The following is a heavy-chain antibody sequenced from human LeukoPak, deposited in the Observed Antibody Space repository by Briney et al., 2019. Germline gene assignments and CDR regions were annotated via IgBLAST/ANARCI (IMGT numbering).Heavy chain of an antibody. D-gene: IGHD4-11*01. V-gene: IGHV3-7*01. Sequence: GGSLRLSCAASGSFTFSNYWMNWLRQAPGKGLEWVAKINQDGSRIYYVDSVEGRFTISRDNAKNSLYLQMNSLRAGDTAVYYCEVYSAWGQGTLVTVSS. CDR1: GSFTFSNYW. CDR3: EVYSA. J-gene: IGHJ1*01. CDR2: INQDGSRI.